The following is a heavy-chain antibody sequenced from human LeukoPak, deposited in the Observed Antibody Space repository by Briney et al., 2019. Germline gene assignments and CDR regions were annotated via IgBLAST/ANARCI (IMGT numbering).Heavy chain of an antibody. J-gene: IGHJ4*02. CDR1: GFIFSSYS. D-gene: IGHD1-26*01. Sequence: IPGGSLRLSCAASGFIFSSYSMNWVRRAPGKGLECVSSISSSSSYIYYADSVKGRFTISRDNAKNSLYLQMNSLRAEDTAVYYCARMLPMLGAPFDYWGQGTLVTVSS. CDR2: ISSSSSYI. CDR3: ARMLPMLGAPFDY. V-gene: IGHV3-21*01.